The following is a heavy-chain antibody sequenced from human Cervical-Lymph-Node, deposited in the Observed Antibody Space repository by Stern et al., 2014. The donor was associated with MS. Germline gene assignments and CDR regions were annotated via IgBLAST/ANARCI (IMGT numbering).Heavy chain of an antibody. CDR3: ASCSGGSCYHPHYYGMDV. CDR1: GGSISSYY. J-gene: IGHJ6*02. Sequence: QVQLVESGPGLVKPSETLSLTCTVSGGSISSYYWSWIRQPPGKGLEWIGDIYYSGRTNYNPSLKSRVTISVDTSKNQFSLKLSSVTAADTAVYYCASCSGGSCYHPHYYGMDVWGQGTTVTVSS. CDR2: IYYSGRT. D-gene: IGHD2-15*01. V-gene: IGHV4-59*01.